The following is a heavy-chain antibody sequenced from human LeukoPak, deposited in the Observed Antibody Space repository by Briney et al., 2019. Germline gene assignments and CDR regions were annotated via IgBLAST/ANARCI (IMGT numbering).Heavy chain of an antibody. CDR3: ARQEGGLGYCSSTSCYAFDY. Sequence: SETLSLTCTVSGGSISSSSYYWGWIRQPPGKGLEWIESIYYSGSTYYNPSLKSRVSISVDTSKNQFSLKLSSVTAADTAVYYCARQEGGLGYCSSTSCYAFDYWGQGTLVTVSS. J-gene: IGHJ4*02. CDR2: IYYSGST. V-gene: IGHV4-39*01. D-gene: IGHD2-2*01. CDR1: GGSISSSSYY.